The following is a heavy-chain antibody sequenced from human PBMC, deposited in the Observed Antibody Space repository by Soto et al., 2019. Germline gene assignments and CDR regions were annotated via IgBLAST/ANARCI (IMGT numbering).Heavy chain of an antibody. Sequence: PGGSLRLSCAASGFTFSIYWMHWVRQAPGKGLVWVARIKSDGSSPTYADSVKGRFTISRDNAKNTLYLQMNSLRAEDTAVYFCTRDYYHTSGYYRNNAFDIWGQGTMVTVS. D-gene: IGHD3-22*01. CDR3: TRDYYHTSGYYRNNAFDI. CDR2: IKSDGSSP. CDR1: GFTFSIYW. J-gene: IGHJ3*02. V-gene: IGHV3-74*01.